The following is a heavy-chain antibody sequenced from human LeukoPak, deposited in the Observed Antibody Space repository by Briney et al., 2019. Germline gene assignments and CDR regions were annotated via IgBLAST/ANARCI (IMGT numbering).Heavy chain of an antibody. Sequence: PGGSLRLSCAASGFTFSSYSMNWVRQAPGKGLEWVSSISSSSSYIYYADSVKGRFTISRDNAKNSLFLQMNCLRAEDTAVYYCARDLRSSGWYYFDYWGQGTLVTVSS. CDR2: ISSSSSYI. D-gene: IGHD6-19*01. V-gene: IGHV3-21*01. CDR3: ARDLRSSGWYYFDY. J-gene: IGHJ4*02. CDR1: GFTFSSYS.